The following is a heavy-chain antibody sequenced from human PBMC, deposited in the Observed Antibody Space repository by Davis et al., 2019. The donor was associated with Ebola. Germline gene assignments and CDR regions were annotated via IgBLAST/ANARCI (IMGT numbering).Heavy chain of an antibody. D-gene: IGHD3-22*01. CDR3: ARGGVYYDSSGPSAY. Sequence: AASVKVSCKASGYTFTSYYMHWVRQAPGQGLEWMGIINPSGGSTSYAQKFQGRVTMTTDTSTSTAYMELRSLRSDDTAVYYCARGGVYYDSSGPSAYWGQGTLVTVSS. CDR1: GYTFTSYY. J-gene: IGHJ4*02. V-gene: IGHV1-46*01. CDR2: INPSGGST.